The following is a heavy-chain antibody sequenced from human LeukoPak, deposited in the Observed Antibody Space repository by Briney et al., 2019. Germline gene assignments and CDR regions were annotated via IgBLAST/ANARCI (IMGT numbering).Heavy chain of an antibody. D-gene: IGHD2-2*02. CDR2: INPSGGST. V-gene: IGHV1-46*01. CDR1: GYTFTSYY. CDR3: ARAPCSSTSCYRSNFDY. Sequence: ASVKVSCKASGYTFTSYYMHWVRQAPGQGLEWMGIINPSGGSTSYAQKFQGRVTMTRDTSTSTVYMELSSLRSEDTAVYYCARAPCSSTSCYRSNFDYWGQGTLVTVSS. J-gene: IGHJ4*02.